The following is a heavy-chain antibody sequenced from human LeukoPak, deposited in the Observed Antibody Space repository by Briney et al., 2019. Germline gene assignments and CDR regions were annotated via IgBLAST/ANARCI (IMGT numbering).Heavy chain of an antibody. CDR1: GFTFSSYG. Sequence: GGSLRLSCAAPGFTFSSYGMHWVRQAPGKGLEWVAVLSYDGSNKYYADSVKGRFTISRDNSKNTLYLQMNSLRAEDTAVYYCAKDEVDGGDFDYWGQGTLVTVSS. V-gene: IGHV3-30*18. J-gene: IGHJ4*02. CDR3: AKDEVDGGDFDY. D-gene: IGHD4-23*01. CDR2: LSYDGSNK.